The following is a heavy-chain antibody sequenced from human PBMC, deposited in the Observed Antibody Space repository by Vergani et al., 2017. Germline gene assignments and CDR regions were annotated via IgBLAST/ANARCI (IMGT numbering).Heavy chain of an antibody. CDR1: GFTFSNYG. Sequence: QVQLVESGGGVFQPGGSLRLSCVASGFTFSNYGMHWVRQAPGKGLEWVTFIRYDGSNTYYADSVKGRFTISRDNSKNTLFLQMNSLRPEDTAVYYCARDTVTGSRYFDYWGQGTLVTVSS. CDR2: IRYDGSNT. CDR3: ARDTVTGSRYFDY. J-gene: IGHJ4*02. D-gene: IGHD6-19*01. V-gene: IGHV3-30*02.